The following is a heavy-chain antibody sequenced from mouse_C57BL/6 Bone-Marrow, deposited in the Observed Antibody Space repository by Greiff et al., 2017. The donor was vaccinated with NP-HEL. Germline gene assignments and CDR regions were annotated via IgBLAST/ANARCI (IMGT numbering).Heavy chain of an antibody. D-gene: IGHD1-1*01. V-gene: IGHV8-8*01. Sequence: QVPLKESGPGILQPSQTLSLSCSSSGFSLSTFGMGVGWIRQPSGKGLVWLAHTWWDDDKYYNPALESRPTTSKATSKNQVCLKIANVDTADTATYYCARLIYLYFDYWGQGTTLTVSS. J-gene: IGHJ2*01. CDR3: ARLIYLYFDY. CDR2: TWWDDDK. CDR1: GFSLSTFGMG.